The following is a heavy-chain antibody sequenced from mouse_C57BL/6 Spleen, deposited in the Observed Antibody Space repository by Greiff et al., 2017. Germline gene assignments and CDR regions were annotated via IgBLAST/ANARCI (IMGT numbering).Heavy chain of an antibody. V-gene: IGHV1-69*01. CDR3: AKNSAMGIYYGYYFDY. CDR1: GYTFTSYW. CDR2: IDPSDSYT. Sequence: QVQLQQPGAELVMPGASVKLSCKASGYTFTSYWMHWVKQRPGQGLEWIGEIDPSDSYTNYNQKFKGKSTLTVDKSSSTAYMQLSSLTSEDSAVYYCAKNSAMGIYYGYYFDYWGQGTTLTVSS. D-gene: IGHD2-2*01. J-gene: IGHJ2*01.